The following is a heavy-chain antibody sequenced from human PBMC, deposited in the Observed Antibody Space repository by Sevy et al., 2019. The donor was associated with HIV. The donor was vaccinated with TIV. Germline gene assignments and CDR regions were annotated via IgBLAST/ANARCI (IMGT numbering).Heavy chain of an antibody. D-gene: IGHD2-15*01. CDR1: GFTFSSYA. CDR3: ARRYCSGGSCYSATGAGGKYYYGMDV. V-gene: IGHV3-30*04. CDR2: ISYDGSNK. Sequence: GGSLRLSCAASGFTFSSYAMNWVRQAPGKGLEWVAVISYDGSNKYYADSVKGGFTISRGNSKNTLYLQMNGLRAEDTAVYYCARRYCSGGSCYSATGAGGKYYYGMDVWGQGTTVTVSS. J-gene: IGHJ6*02.